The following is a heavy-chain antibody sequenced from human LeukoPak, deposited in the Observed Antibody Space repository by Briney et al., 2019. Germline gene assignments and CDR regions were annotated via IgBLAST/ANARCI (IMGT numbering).Heavy chain of an antibody. J-gene: IGHJ4*02. CDR2: ISYDGSNK. CDR1: GFTFSSYG. Sequence: GGSLRLSCAASGFTFSSYGMHWVRQAPGKGLEWVAVISYDGSNKYYADSVKGRFTISRDNSKNTLYLQMNRLRAEDTAVYYCAKDWDSGSYYFDYWGQGTLVTVSS. V-gene: IGHV3-30*18. CDR3: AKDWDSGSYYFDY. D-gene: IGHD1-26*01.